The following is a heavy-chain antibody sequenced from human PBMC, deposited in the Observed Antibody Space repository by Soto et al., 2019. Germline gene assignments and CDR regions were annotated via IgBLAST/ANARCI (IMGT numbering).Heavy chain of an antibody. D-gene: IGHD6-6*01. J-gene: IGHJ6*02. V-gene: IGHV3-23*01. Sequence: XGSLRLSCAASGFTFSSYAMSWVRQAPGKGLEWVSAISGSGGSTYYADSVKGRFTISRDNSKNTLYLQMNSLRAEDTAVYYCAKGSSSSFNYYYGMDVWGQGTTVTVSS. CDR1: GFTFSSYA. CDR3: AKGSSSSFNYYYGMDV. CDR2: ISGSGGST.